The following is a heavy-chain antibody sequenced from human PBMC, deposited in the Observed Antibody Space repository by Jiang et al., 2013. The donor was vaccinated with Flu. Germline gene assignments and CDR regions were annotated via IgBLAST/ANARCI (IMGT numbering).Heavy chain of an antibody. CDR1: GDSVSTNSAA. V-gene: IGHV6-1*01. CDR2: TYYRSKWYI. J-gene: IGHJ4*02. CDR3: ARYYDATGGYLDY. D-gene: IGHD4/OR15-4a*01. Sequence: QTLSLTCAISGDSVSTNSAAWNWVRQSPSRGLVWLGRTYYRSKWYIDYAESVKSRITINPDTSKNQFSLQLNSVTPEDTAVYYCARYYDATGGYLDYWGQGTLVTVSS.